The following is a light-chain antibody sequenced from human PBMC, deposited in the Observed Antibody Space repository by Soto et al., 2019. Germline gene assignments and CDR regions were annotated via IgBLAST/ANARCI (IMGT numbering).Light chain of an antibody. CDR1: SSDVGGFTY. V-gene: IGLV2-11*01. CDR3: CSYAGSYSWV. Sequence: QSVLTQPRSVSGSPGQSVTISCTASSSDVGGFTYVSWYLQNPGKAPKLLIYDVSQRPSGVPDRFSGSKSGYTASLTISGLQPDDEAHYYCCSYAGSYSWVFGGGTKVTVL. J-gene: IGLJ3*02. CDR2: DVS.